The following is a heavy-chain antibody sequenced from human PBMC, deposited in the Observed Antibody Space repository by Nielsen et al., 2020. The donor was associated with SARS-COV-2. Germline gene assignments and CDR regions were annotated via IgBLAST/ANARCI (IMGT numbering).Heavy chain of an antibody. V-gene: IGHV1-18*01. J-gene: IGHJ4*02. CDR1: GYTFTSYG. CDR2: ISAYNGNT. CDR3: ARETGGIVGATTFDY. D-gene: IGHD1-26*01. Sequence: ASVKVSCKASGYTFTSYGISWVRQAPGQGLEWMGWISAYNGNTNYAQKLQGRVTMTTDTSTSTAYMELSRLRSDDTAVYYCARETGGIVGATTFDYWGQGTLVTVSS.